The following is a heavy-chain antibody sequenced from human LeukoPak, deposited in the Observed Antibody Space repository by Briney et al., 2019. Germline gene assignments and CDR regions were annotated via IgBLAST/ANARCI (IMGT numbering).Heavy chain of an antibody. J-gene: IGHJ4*02. CDR2: IYYSGST. CDR1: GGSISSGDYY. Sequence: SQTLSLTCTVSGGSISSGDYYWSWIRQPPGKGLEWIGYIYYSGSTYYNPSLKSRVTISVDTSKNQFSLKLSSVTAADTAVYYCARVRQLPLGFDYWGQGILVTVSS. D-gene: IGHD2-2*01. V-gene: IGHV4-30-4*01. CDR3: ARVRQLPLGFDY.